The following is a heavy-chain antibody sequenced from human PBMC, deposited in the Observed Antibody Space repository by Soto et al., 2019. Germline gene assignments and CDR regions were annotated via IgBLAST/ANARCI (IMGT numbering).Heavy chain of an antibody. CDR2: VYHTGRT. CDR1: GGSFKSGSYS. CDR3: ARDFAYFDS. V-gene: IGHV4-61*01. D-gene: IGHD3-3*01. J-gene: IGHJ4*02. Sequence: QVQLQESGPGLVKPSETLSLTCTVSGGSFKSGSYSWSWIRQPPGKGLEWIGYVYHTGRTSYNPPRQSRGTISMDTAKNPFSLNLDSVTAADTAVYFCARDFAYFDSWGQGTLVTVSS.